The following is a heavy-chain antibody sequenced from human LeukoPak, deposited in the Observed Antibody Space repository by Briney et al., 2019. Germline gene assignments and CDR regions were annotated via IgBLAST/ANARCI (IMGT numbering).Heavy chain of an antibody. J-gene: IGHJ4*02. CDR1: GYTFTSYD. Sequence: ASVKVSCKASGYTFTSYDINWVRQATGQGLEWMGWMNPNSGNTGYAQKFQGRVTMTRNTSISTAYMELSSLRSEDTAVYYCARGITAGWYSSSSFDYWGQGTLVTVSS. V-gene: IGHV1-8*01. D-gene: IGHD6-6*01. CDR2: MNPNSGNT. CDR3: ARGITAGWYSSSSFDY.